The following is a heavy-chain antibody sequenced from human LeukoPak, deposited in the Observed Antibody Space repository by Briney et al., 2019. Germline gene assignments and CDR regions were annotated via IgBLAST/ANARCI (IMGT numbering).Heavy chain of an antibody. J-gene: IGHJ4*02. CDR1: GNYW. CDR3: VSFYETY. D-gene: IGHD2-2*01. Sequence: PGGSLRLSCAASGNYWMHWVRQAPGKGLVWVSHINSDGSWTTYVDSEKGRFTISKDNAKNMVYLQMSNLRAEDTAVYYCVSFYETYWGRGTLVTVSS. CDR2: INSDGSWT. V-gene: IGHV3-74*01.